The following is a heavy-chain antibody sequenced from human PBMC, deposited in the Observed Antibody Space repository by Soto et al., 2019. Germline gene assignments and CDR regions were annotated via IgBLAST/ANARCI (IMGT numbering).Heavy chain of an antibody. V-gene: IGHV4-34*01. CDR1: GGSFSGYY. J-gene: IGHJ4*02. Sequence: SETLSLTCAVYGGSFSGYYCSWSRQPPGKGLEWIGEINHSGSTNYNPSLKSRVTISVDTSKNQFSLKLSSVTAADTAVYYCASGYYDSSGYYYDFDYWGQGTLVTVSS. CDR2: INHSGST. CDR3: ASGYYDSSGYYYDFDY. D-gene: IGHD3-22*01.